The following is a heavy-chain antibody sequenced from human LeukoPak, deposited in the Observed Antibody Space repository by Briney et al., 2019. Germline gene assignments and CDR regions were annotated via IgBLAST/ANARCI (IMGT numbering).Heavy chain of an antibody. Sequence: ASVKVSCKASGGTFSSYAISWVRQAPGQGLEWMGRIIPILGIANYAQKFQGRVTITADKSTSTAYMELSSLRSEDTAVYYCAKCRSENIAAAGNHWGQGTLVSVSS. J-gene: IGHJ4*02. D-gene: IGHD6-13*01. CDR1: GGTFSSYA. V-gene: IGHV1-69*04. CDR3: AKCRSENIAAAGNH. CDR2: IIPILGIA.